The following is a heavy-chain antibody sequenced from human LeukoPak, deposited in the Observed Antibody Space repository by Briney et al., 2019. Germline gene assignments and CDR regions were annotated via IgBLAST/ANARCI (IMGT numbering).Heavy chain of an antibody. CDR1: GFTFSSYW. CDR3: AKSVETVMVSLDY. D-gene: IGHD5-18*01. Sequence: PGGSLRLSCAASGFTFSSYWMSWVRQAPGKGLEWVANIKQDGSEKYYVDSVKGRFTISRDNAKNSLYLQMNSLRAEDTSLYYCAKSVETVMVSLDYWGQGTLVTVSS. CDR2: IKQDGSEK. V-gene: IGHV3-7*03. J-gene: IGHJ4*02.